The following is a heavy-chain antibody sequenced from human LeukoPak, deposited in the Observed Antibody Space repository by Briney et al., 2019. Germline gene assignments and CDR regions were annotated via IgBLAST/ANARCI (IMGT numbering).Heavy chain of an antibody. CDR1: GDSISSYY. CDR2: IYYSGST. CDR3: ARSYSSGPFDL. J-gene: IGHJ4*02. V-gene: IGHV4-59*01. Sequence: PSETLSLPCSVSGDSISSYYWNWIRQPPGKGLEWIGYIYYSGSTKYNASLKSRVTISLDTSNNQYSLTLRSMTAADTAVYCCARSYSSGPFDLWGQGTLVIASS. D-gene: IGHD6-19*01.